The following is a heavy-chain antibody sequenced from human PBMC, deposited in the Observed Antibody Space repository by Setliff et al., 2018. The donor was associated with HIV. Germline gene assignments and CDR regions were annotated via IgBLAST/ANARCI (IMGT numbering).Heavy chain of an antibody. V-gene: IGHV4-39*01. D-gene: IGHD2-8*01. CDR3: ARRGRDGVFIMFATGFDP. CDR1: GGSISSSTYY. J-gene: IGHJ5*02. CDR2: IFYTGST. Sequence: KPSETLSLTCSVSGGSISSSTYYWGWIRQPPGKGLEWIGDIFYTGSTYYNPSVKSRVAISVDTSENQFSLKLNSVTAADTAVYYCARRGRDGVFIMFATGFDPWGQGALVTVSS.